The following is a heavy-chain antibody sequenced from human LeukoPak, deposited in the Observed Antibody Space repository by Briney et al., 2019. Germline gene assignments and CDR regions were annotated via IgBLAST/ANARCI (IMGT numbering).Heavy chain of an antibody. J-gene: IGHJ4*02. D-gene: IGHD6-19*01. CDR1: GGSITSSNW. CDR3: ATAGQWLASRPHDS. V-gene: IGHV4-4*02. Sequence: PSETLSLTCAVSGGSITSSNWWSWVRQSPGKGLEWIGEIYHTGNTNYNPSLTSRLTISVDKSKNQLSLMLNSVTAADTAVYYCATAGQWLASRPHDSWGQGTLVTVSS. CDR2: IYHTGNT.